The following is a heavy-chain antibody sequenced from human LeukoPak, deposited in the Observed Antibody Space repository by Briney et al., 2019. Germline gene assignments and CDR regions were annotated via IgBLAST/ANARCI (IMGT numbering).Heavy chain of an antibody. CDR2: INHSGST. Sequence: PSETLSLTCAVYGGSFSGYYWSWIRQPPGKGLEWIGEINHSGSTNYNPSLKSRVTISVDTSKNQFSLKLSSVTAADTAVYYCARGLSGLWFGDFDYWGQGTLVTVSS. CDR3: ARGLSGLWFGDFDY. CDR1: GGSFSGYY. D-gene: IGHD3-10*01. J-gene: IGHJ4*02. V-gene: IGHV4-34*01.